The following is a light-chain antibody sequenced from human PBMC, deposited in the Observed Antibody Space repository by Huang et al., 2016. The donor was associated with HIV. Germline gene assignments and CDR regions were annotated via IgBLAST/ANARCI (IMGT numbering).Light chain of an antibody. CDR3: QQYGSLPPT. CDR2: DAS. Sequence: DIQMTQSPSSLSASVGDRVTITCQASQDITNYLNWYQQKPGKAPKLLIYDASNLEAGIPSRFSGIGSGTHFTFTISSLQPEDIATYYCQQYGSLPPTFGPGTKV. J-gene: IGKJ3*01. V-gene: IGKV1-33*01. CDR1: QDITNY.